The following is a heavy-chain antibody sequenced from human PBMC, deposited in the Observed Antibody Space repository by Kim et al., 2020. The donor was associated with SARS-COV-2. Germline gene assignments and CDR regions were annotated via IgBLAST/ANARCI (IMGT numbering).Heavy chain of an antibody. CDR2: IDPSDSYT. V-gene: IGHV5-10-1*01. D-gene: IGHD2-2*01. Sequence: GESLKISCKGSGYSFTSYWISCVRQMPGKGLDWMGRIDPSDSYTNYSPSFQGHVTISADKSISTAYLQWSSLKASDTAMYYCARPHRSDCSSTSCYLWFDPWGQGTLVTVSS. J-gene: IGHJ5*02. CDR3: ARPHRSDCSSTSCYLWFDP. CDR1: GYSFTSYW.